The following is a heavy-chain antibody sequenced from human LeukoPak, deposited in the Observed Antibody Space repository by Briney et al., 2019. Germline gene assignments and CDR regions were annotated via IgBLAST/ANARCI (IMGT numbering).Heavy chain of an antibody. CDR2: ITDDSKTM. CDR1: GFTFDTYS. V-gene: IGHV3-48*04. Sequence: GGSLRLSCVASGFTFDTYSMNWIRQAPGKGLEWTSYITDDSKTMYYADSVKGRFTISRDNAKNALYLQMNSLRAEDTAVYYCARESSVVRGVITDFDYWGQGTLVTVSS. J-gene: IGHJ4*02. CDR3: ARESSVVRGVITDFDY. D-gene: IGHD3-10*01.